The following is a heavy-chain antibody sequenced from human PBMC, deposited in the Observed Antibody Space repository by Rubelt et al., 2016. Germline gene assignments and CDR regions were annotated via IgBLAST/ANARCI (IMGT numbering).Heavy chain of an antibody. V-gene: IGHV4-39*01. D-gene: IGHD5-12*01. Sequence: PSLKSRVTVSVDTSKNQFSLRLSSVTAADTAVYYCARSYSGYNPYWGQGTLVTVSS. CDR3: ARSYSGYNPY. J-gene: IGHJ4*02.